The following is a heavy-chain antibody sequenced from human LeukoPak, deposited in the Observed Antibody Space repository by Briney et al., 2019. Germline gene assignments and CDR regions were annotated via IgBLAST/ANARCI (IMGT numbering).Heavy chain of an antibody. CDR1: GFTFSSYW. V-gene: IGHV3-7*01. CDR3: ARTGSSVHFDY. J-gene: IGHJ4*02. Sequence: GGSLRLSCAASGFTFSSYWMSWVRQAPGKGLEWVANIKQDGSEKYYVDSVKGRFTISRDNAKHSLYLQMNSLRAEDTAVYYCARTGSSVHFDYWGQGTLVTVSS. CDR2: IKQDGSEK. D-gene: IGHD2-15*01.